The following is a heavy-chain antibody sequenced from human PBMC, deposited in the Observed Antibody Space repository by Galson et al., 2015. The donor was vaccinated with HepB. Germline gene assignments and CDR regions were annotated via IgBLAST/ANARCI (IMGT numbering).Heavy chain of an antibody. CDR2: MSSSRSYT. CDR3: ARYSTTWYKFDC. V-gene: IGHV3-11*06. CDR1: GFTFSDYY. D-gene: IGHD6-13*01. J-gene: IGHJ4*02. Sequence: SLRHSCAAPGFTFSDYYMSWIRQAPGKGLEWVSYMSSSRSYTHYADSVKGRFTISRDNANNSLYLQMNSLRAEDTAVYYCARYSTTWYKFDCWGQGTLVTVSS.